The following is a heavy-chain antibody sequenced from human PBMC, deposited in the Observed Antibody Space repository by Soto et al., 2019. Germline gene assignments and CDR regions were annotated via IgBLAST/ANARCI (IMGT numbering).Heavy chain of an antibody. Sequence: QLQLQESGPGLVKPSETLSLTCTVSGGSISSSSYYWGWIRQPPGKGLEWIGSIYYSGSTYYNPSLKSLVTISVDTSKNQFSLKLSSVTAADTAVYYCARHSSRRDGYNFDYWGQGTLVTVSS. CDR3: ARHSSRRDGYNFDY. D-gene: IGHD5-12*01. CDR1: GGSISSSSYY. J-gene: IGHJ4*02. V-gene: IGHV4-39*01. CDR2: IYYSGST.